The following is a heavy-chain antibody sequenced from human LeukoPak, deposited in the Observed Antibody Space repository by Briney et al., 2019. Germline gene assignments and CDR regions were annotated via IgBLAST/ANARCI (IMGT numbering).Heavy chain of an antibody. CDR1: GYTFTSYD. J-gene: IGHJ4*02. D-gene: IGHD3-22*01. CDR2: MNPNSGNT. Sequence: ASVKVSCKASGYTFTSYDINWVRQATGQGLEWMGWMNPNSGNTGYAQKFQGRVTITRNTSISTAYMELSSLRSEDTAVYYCVVGAYYDSSGHDYWGQGTLATVSS. V-gene: IGHV1-8*03. CDR3: VVGAYYDSSGHDY.